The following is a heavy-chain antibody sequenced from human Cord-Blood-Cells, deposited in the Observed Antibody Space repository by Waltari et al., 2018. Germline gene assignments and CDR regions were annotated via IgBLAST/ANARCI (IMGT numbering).Heavy chain of an antibody. J-gene: IGHJ3*02. D-gene: IGHD6-13*01. V-gene: IGHV4-34*01. CDR2: INHSGST. CDR3: ARKRSSSWYGAFDI. CDR1: GGSFSGYY. Sequence: QVQLQQWGAGLLKPSETLSLTCPVYGGSFSGYYWSWIRQPPGKGLEWIGEINHSGSTNYNPSLKSRVTISVDTSKNQFSLKLSSVTAADTAVYYCARKRSSSWYGAFDIWGQGTMVTVSS.